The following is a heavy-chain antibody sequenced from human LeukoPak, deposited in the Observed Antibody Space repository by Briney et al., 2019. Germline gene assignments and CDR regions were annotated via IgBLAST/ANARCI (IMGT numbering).Heavy chain of an antibody. D-gene: IGHD2-8*01. CDR3: ARGGGNGLAFDI. J-gene: IGHJ3*02. V-gene: IGHV1-46*01. CDR2: MNPSGGST. CDR1: GFMFTAYY. Sequence: ASVKVSCKTSGFMFTAYYIHWVRQVPGQGLEWMGIMNPSGGSTTYAQKFQGSVTMTSDTSTSTVYMELSSLRYEDTAVYYCARGGGNGLAFDIWGQGTMVTVSS.